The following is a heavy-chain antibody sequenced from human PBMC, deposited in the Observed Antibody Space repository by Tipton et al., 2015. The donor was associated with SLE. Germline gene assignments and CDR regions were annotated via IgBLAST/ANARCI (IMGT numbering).Heavy chain of an antibody. CDR1: GASVSSSFHQ. D-gene: IGHD5-24*01. Sequence: TLSLTCTVSGASVSSSFHQWSWIRQPAGEGLEWSGHISGSATYNPSLKSQVTISVDTSKNQFSLKMTSVTAADTAVYYCVRLELPATKADYWGPGTLVTVSS. CDR2: ISGSA. J-gene: IGHJ4*02. V-gene: IGHV4-61*09. CDR3: VRLELPATKADY.